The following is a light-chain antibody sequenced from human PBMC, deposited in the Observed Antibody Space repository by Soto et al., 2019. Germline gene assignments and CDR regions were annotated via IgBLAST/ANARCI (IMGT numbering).Light chain of an antibody. J-gene: IGLJ1*01. CDR1: SSDVGSYNL. CDR3: CSYAGIRV. CDR2: EVN. Sequence: QSALPQPASVSGSAGQSITISCTGTSSDVGSYNLVSWYQQYSGKAPKLLIYEVNKRPSGVSNRFSGSKSGNTASLTISGLQAEDEADYYCCSYAGIRVFGTGTKVTVL. V-gene: IGLV2-23*02.